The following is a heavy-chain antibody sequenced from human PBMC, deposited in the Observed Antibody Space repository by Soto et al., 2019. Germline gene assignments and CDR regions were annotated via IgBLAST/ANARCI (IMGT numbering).Heavy chain of an antibody. Sequence: GSLRLSCEASGFTFSRQAMHWVRQAPGRGLEWVAVIWYHGIDKYYADSVKGRFTISRDNSKNTVYLQMNSLRGEDTSVYYCATGFLGLCTGGNCPLDYWGQGTLVTVSS. D-gene: IGHD2-15*01. CDR1: GFTFSRQA. V-gene: IGHV3-33*01. J-gene: IGHJ4*02. CDR3: ATGFLGLCTGGNCPLDY. CDR2: IWYHGIDK.